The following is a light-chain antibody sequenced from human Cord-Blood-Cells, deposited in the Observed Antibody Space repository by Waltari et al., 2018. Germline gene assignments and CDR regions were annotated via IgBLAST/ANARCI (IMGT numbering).Light chain of an antibody. CDR2: LNSDGSH. CDR3: QTWGTGIWV. V-gene: IGLV4-69*01. Sequence: VKLTCTLSSGHSSYAIAWHQQQPEKGPRYLMKLNSDGSHSKGDGIPDRFSGSSSGAERYLTISSLQSEDEADYYCQTWGTGIWVFGGGTKLTVL. CDR1: SGHSSYA. J-gene: IGLJ3*02.